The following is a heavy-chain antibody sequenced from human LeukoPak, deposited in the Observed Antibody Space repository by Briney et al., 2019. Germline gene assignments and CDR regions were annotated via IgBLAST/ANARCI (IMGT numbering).Heavy chain of an antibody. J-gene: IGHJ5*02. Sequence: ASVKDSCKASGYTLIDYYIHWVRQAPGQGLEWMGWINPDSGGTNYAQRFQGRVTMTRDTSISTAYMELSSLRSDDTAVYYCAREAHCSSFSCYIVDPWGQGTLVTVSS. CDR1: GYTLIDYY. D-gene: IGHD2-2*02. CDR2: INPDSGGT. V-gene: IGHV1-2*02. CDR3: AREAHCSSFSCYIVDP.